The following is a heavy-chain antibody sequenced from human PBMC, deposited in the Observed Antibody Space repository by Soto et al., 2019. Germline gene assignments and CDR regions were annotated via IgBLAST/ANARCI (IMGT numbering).Heavy chain of an antibody. Sequence: GGSLRLSCAASGFTFSSYWMSWVRQAPGKGLEWVANIKQDGSEKYYVDSVKGRFTISRDNAKNSLYLQMNSLRAEDTAVYYCARDKEGPSGWLPFYYYYYMDVWGKGTTVTVSS. CDR2: IKQDGSEK. J-gene: IGHJ6*03. D-gene: IGHD6-19*01. V-gene: IGHV3-7*01. CDR1: GFTFSSYW. CDR3: ARDKEGPSGWLPFYYYYYMDV.